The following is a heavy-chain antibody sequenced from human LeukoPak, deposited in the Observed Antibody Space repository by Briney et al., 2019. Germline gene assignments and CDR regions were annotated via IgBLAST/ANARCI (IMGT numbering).Heavy chain of an antibody. V-gene: IGHV3-23*01. CDR2: ISGSGGST. CDR3: AKDLLGSKAPRPYFDY. Sequence: GGSLRLSCAASGFTFSSYGMSWVRQAPGKGLEWVSGISGSGGSTYYADSVKGRFTISRDNSKNTLYLQMNSLRAEDTAVYYCAKDLLGSKAPRPYFDYWGQGTLVTVSS. J-gene: IGHJ4*02. CDR1: GFTFSSYG.